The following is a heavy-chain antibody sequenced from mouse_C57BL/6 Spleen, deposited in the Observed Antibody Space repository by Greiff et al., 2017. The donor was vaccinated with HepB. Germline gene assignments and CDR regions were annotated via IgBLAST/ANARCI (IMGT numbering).Heavy chain of an antibody. Sequence: EVKLVESEGGLVQPGSSMKLSCTASGFTFSDYYMAWVRQVPEKGLEWVANINYDGSSTYYLDSLKSRFIISRDNAKNILYLQMSSLKSGDTATYYCAREGLYYGSSYDYWGQGTTLTVSS. D-gene: IGHD1-1*01. V-gene: IGHV5-16*01. CDR2: INYDGSST. J-gene: IGHJ2*01. CDR3: AREGLYYGSSYDY. CDR1: GFTFSDYY.